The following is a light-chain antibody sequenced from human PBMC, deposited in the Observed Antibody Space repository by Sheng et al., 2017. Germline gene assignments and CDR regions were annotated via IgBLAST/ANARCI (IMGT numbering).Light chain of an antibody. V-gene: IGKV3-20*01. CDR2: GAS. CDR1: QSISSNY. J-gene: IGKJ2*01. Sequence: EIVLTQSPGTLSLSPGERATLSCRASQSISSNYLAWYQQKPGQAPRLLIYGASSRATGIPDTFSGSGSGTDFTLTISRLEPEDFAVYYCQQYGSSPYXFGQGTKLEI. CDR3: QQYGSSPYX.